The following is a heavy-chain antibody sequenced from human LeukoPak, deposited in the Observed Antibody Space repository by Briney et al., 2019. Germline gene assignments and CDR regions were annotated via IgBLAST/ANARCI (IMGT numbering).Heavy chain of an antibody. V-gene: IGHV4-30-4*01. D-gene: IGHD2-2*02. Sequence: SETLSLTCTVSGGSISSGDYYWSWIRQPPGKGLEWIGYIYYSASTYYNPSLKSRVTISVATSKNQFSLKLSSVTAADTAVYYCAREILGYCSSTSCYIESNWFDPWGQGTLVTVSS. J-gene: IGHJ5*02. CDR3: AREILGYCSSTSCYIESNWFDP. CDR2: IYYSAST. CDR1: GGSISSGDYY.